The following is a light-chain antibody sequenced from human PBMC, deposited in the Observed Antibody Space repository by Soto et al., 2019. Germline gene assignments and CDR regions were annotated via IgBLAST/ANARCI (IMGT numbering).Light chain of an antibody. CDR1: QGISSY. J-gene: IGKJ5*01. V-gene: IGKV1-8*01. Sequence: AIRMTQSPSSFSASTGDRVTITCRASQGISSYLAWYQQKPGKAPKLLIYAASTLQSGVPSRFSGSGSGTDFTLTISCLQSEDFATYYCQQIYSIPITFGQGTRLEIK. CDR2: AAS. CDR3: QQIYSIPIT.